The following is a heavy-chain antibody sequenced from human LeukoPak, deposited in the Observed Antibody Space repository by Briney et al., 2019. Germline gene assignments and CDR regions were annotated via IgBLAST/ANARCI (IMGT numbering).Heavy chain of an antibody. CDR1: GFTFDDYA. CDR3: AKDSTAAAGGVFDY. V-gene: IGHV3-9*03. J-gene: IGHJ4*02. CDR2: ISWNSGSI. Sequence: PGESLRLSCAASGFTFDDYAMHWVRQAPGKGLEWVSGISWNSGSIGYADSVKGRFTISRDNAKNSLYLQMNSLRAEDMALYYCAKDSTAAAGGVFDYWGQGTLVSVSS. D-gene: IGHD6-13*01.